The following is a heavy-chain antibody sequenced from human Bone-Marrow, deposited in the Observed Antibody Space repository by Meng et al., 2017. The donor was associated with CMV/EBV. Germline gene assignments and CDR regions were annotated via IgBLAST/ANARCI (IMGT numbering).Heavy chain of an antibody. D-gene: IGHD6-6*01. CDR1: VFTFSSYA. V-gene: IGHV3-23*01. J-gene: IGHJ5*02. CDR3: AKTRIAAFENWFDP. Sequence: ASVFTFSSYAMSWVRQAPGKGLEWVSAISGSGGSTYYADSVKGRFTISRDNSKNTLYLQMNSLRAEDTAVYYCAKTRIAAFENWFDPWGQGTLVTVSS. CDR2: ISGSGGST.